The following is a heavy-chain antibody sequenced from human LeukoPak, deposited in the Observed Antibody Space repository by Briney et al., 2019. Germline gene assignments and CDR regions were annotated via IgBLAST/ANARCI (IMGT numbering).Heavy chain of an antibody. V-gene: IGHV1-2*06. CDR3: ARSKPVEMATIDC. J-gene: IGHJ4*02. Sequence: GASVKVSCKASGYTFTGYYMHWVRQAPGQGLEWMGRINPNSGGTNYAQKFQGRVTMTRDTSISTAYMELSRLRSDDTAVYYCARSKPVEMATIDCWGQGTLVTVSS. CDR1: GYTFTGYY. CDR2: INPNSGGT. D-gene: IGHD5-24*01.